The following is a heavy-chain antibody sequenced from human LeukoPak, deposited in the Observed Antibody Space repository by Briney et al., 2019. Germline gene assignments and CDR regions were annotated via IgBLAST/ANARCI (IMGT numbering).Heavy chain of an antibody. CDR1: GGSISSGSYY. CDR2: IYTSGST. D-gene: IGHD3-22*01. V-gene: IGHV4-61*02. J-gene: IGHJ4*02. Sequence: PSQTLSLTCTVSGGSISSGSYYWSWIRQPAGKGLEWIGRIYTSGSTNYNPSLKSRVTISVDTSKNQFSLKLSSVTAADTAVYYCARDWYDSNFDYWGQGTLVTVSS. CDR3: ARDWYDSNFDY.